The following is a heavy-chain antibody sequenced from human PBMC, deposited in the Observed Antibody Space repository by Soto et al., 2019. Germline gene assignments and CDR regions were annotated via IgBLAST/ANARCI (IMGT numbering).Heavy chain of an antibody. J-gene: IGHJ5*02. CDR1: GGTFSSYT. Sequence: ASVKVSCKASGGTFSSYTISWVRQAPGQGLEWMGRIIPILGIANYAQKFQGRVTITADKSTSTAYMELSSLRSEDTAVYYCAKDQRYSSSWYGPGGDWFDPWGQGTLVTVSS. CDR2: IIPILGIA. CDR3: AKDQRYSSSWYGPGGDWFDP. D-gene: IGHD6-13*01. V-gene: IGHV1-69*04.